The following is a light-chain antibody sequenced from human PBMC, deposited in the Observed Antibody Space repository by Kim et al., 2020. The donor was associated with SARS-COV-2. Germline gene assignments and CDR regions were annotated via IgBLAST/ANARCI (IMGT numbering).Light chain of an antibody. Sequence: GQRVTISCSGSKSKIGDNAVSWYQQFPGTAPKLLIHSNNERHSGVPGRFSGSRSGTSASLAISGLQSGDEADYYCASWDDSLNGPVFGGGTQLTVL. V-gene: IGLV1-44*01. CDR3: ASWDDSLNGPV. CDR2: SNN. CDR1: KSKIGDNA. J-gene: IGLJ3*02.